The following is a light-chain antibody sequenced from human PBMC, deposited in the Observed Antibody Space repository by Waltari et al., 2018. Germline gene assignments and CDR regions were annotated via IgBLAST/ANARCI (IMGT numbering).Light chain of an antibody. CDR2: DAS. CDR3: QQYGSSFT. J-gene: IGKJ5*01. Sequence: EIVLTQSPATLSLSPGERAPLSCRASQSVSSSYLAWYQQKPGLAPRLLIYDASSRATGIPDRFSGSGSGTDFTLTISRLEPEDFAVYYCQQYGSSFTFGQGTRLEIK. V-gene: IGKV3D-20*01. CDR1: QSVSSSY.